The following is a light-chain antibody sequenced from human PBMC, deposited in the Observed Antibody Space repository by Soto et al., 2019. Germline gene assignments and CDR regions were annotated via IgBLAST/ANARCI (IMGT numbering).Light chain of an antibody. Sequence: QSALTQPASVSGSPGQSITISCTGTSSDVGAYNYVSWYQQHPGKPPKLLIFEVSSRPSGVSNRFSGSKSATTASLTISGLQAGDEADYYCSSYTSSSTWLFGGGTKLTVL. CDR2: EVS. CDR1: SSDVGAYNY. CDR3: SSYTSSSTWL. J-gene: IGLJ3*02. V-gene: IGLV2-14*01.